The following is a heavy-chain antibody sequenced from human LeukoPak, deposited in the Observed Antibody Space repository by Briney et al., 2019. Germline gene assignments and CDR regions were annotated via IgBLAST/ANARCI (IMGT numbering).Heavy chain of an antibody. CDR1: SDSISSYY. J-gene: IGHJ5*02. Sequence: SETLSLTCLVSSDSISSYYWTWVRQTAGNGPQWLGRIHATGTTDYNPSLQGRVTISIDKSKNQFSLRLMSVTAADTAIYYCARAFTITSGNYFDLWGQGTLVTVSS. V-gene: IGHV4-4*07. CDR2: IHATGTT. CDR3: ARAFTITSGNYFDL. D-gene: IGHD3-10*01.